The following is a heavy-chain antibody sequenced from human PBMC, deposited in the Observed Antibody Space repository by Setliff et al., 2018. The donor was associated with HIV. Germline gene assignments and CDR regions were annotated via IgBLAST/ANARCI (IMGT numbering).Heavy chain of an antibody. CDR1: DGSFSSDY. D-gene: IGHD6-6*01. V-gene: IGHV4-59*01. J-gene: IGHJ6*03. CDR3: ASEAWTSYRSSSGYYYYYMDV. Sequence: TLSLTCTVSDGSFSSDYWTWIRQTPGKGLEWIGYIYYSGTTKYNPSLKSRVTISVDTSKNQFSLKLSSVTAADTAVYYCASEAWTSYRSSSGYYYYYMDVWGKGTTVTVSS. CDR2: IYYSGTT.